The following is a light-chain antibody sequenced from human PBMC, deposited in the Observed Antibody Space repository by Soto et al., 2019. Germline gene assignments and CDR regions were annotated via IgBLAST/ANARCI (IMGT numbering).Light chain of an antibody. V-gene: IGLV2-14*01. CDR3: SSYTSSRALV. Sequence: QLVLTQPASVSGSPGQSITISCTGSSSDVGGYNYVSWYQQHPGKAPKLIIYDVSSRPSGVSYRFSGSKSGNTASLTISGLQTEDEADYHCSSYTSSRALVFGGGTKLTVL. J-gene: IGLJ2*01. CDR2: DVS. CDR1: SSDVGGYNY.